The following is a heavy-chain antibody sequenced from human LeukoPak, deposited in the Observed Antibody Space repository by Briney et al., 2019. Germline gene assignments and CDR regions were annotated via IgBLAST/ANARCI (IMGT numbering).Heavy chain of an antibody. Sequence: GGSLRLSCAASGFTFDDYAMHWVRQAPGKGLEWVSGISWNSGSIGYADSVKGRFIISRDNAKNSLYLQMNSLRAEDTALYYCAKERTYYYGSGLFDIWGQGTMVTVSS. V-gene: IGHV3-9*01. CDR1: GFTFDDYA. D-gene: IGHD3-10*01. CDR2: ISWNSGSI. CDR3: AKERTYYYGSGLFDI. J-gene: IGHJ3*02.